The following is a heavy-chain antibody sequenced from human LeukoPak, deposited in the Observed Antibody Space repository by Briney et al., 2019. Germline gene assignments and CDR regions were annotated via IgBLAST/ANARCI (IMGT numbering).Heavy chain of an antibody. CDR3: ARQVATKGEWAFDV. J-gene: IGHJ3*01. D-gene: IGHD5-12*01. V-gene: IGHV4-38-2*02. Sequence: ETLSLTCTVSGYFSTNYYWAWIRQPPGKGLEWIASIRHDGHTYYNPSLRSQVTISVDMSRNQFSLKLNSLTDADTAVYYCARQVATKGEWAFDVWGQGTMVSVAS. CDR1: GYFSTNYY. CDR2: IRHDGHT.